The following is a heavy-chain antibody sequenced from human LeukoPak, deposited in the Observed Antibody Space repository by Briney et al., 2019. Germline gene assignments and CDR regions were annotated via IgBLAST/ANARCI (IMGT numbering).Heavy chain of an antibody. Sequence: GGSLRLSCAASGFTFSSYSMNWVRQAPGKGLEWVSSISSSSSYIYYADSVKGRFTISRDNAKNSLYLQMNCLRAEDTAVYYCARGPMYYYDSSGYFDYWGQGTLVTVSP. J-gene: IGHJ4*02. CDR3: ARGPMYYYDSSGYFDY. V-gene: IGHV3-21*01. CDR1: GFTFSSYS. CDR2: ISSSSSYI. D-gene: IGHD3-22*01.